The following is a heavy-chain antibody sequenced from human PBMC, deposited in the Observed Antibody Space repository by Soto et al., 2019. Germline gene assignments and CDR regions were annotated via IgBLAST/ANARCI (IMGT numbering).Heavy chain of an antibody. CDR3: ARCFSGNYPSRAEEQYYFDF. Sequence: SETLSLTCTVSGDSIRSYYRSWIRQPPGKGLEWIGYIYYSGYTSYNPSLKSRVTISVDTSKNQFSLKLNYVTAADTAVYYCARCFSGNYPSRAEEQYYFDFWGQGTLVTVSS. D-gene: IGHD1-26*01. J-gene: IGHJ4*02. CDR2: IYYSGYT. V-gene: IGHV4-59*01. CDR1: GDSIRSYY.